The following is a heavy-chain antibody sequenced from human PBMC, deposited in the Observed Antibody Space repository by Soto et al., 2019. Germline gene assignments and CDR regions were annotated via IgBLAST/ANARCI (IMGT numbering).Heavy chain of an antibody. CDR3: ARHVSHAFRE. D-gene: IGHD2-2*01. J-gene: IGHJ4*02. Sequence: QVQLVQSGVEMKEPGASVMVSCKASGYTFTSNGISWVRQAPGQGLEWMGWISANSGNTNYAEKFQGRVTMTKDTSTSTVYMELRSLRSDDTAVYYCARHVSHAFREWGQGTLVTVSS. CDR1: GYTFTSNG. CDR2: ISANSGNT. V-gene: IGHV1-18*01.